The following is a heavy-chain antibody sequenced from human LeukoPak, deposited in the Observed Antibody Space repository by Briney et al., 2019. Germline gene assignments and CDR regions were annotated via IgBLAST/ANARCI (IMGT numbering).Heavy chain of an antibody. D-gene: IGHD2-2*01. CDR2: ISYDGTNK. Sequence: GRSLRPSCAASGLTFSSYATHWVRHAPREGLEWVAVISYDGTNKNYADSVKGRFTISRDNSKNTLYLQMNSLRAEDTAVYHCARDIVVAKYYYYGMDVWGQGTTVTVSS. V-gene: IGHV3-30-3*01. CDR3: ARDIVVAKYYYYGMDV. CDR1: GLTFSSYA. J-gene: IGHJ6*02.